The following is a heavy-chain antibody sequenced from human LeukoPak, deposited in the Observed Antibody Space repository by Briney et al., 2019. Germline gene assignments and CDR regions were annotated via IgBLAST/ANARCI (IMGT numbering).Heavy chain of an antibody. CDR1: GYSFTTYW. D-gene: IGHD6-6*01. Sequence: GESLKISCKGSGYSFTTYWISWVRQMPGKGLEWMGRIDPSDSYTNYSPSFQGHVTISADKSISTAYLQWSSLKASDTAIYYCARRFTSSEWFDPWGQGTLVTVSS. CDR3: ARRFTSSEWFDP. V-gene: IGHV5-10-1*01. J-gene: IGHJ5*02. CDR2: IDPSDSYT.